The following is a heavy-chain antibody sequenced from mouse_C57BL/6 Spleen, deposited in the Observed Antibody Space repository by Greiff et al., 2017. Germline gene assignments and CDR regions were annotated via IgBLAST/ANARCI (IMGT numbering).Heavy chain of an antibody. CDR2: IYPGSGST. D-gene: IGHD2-2*01. V-gene: IGHV1-55*01. J-gene: IGHJ4*01. Sequence: QVQLQQPGAELVKPGASVKMSCKASGYTFTSYWITWVKQRPGQGLEWIGDIYPGSGSTNYNEKFKSKATLTVDTSSSTAYMQLSSLTSEDSAVYYCARGGYHLYYAMDYWGQGTSVTVSS. CDR1: GYTFTSYW. CDR3: ARGGYHLYYAMDY.